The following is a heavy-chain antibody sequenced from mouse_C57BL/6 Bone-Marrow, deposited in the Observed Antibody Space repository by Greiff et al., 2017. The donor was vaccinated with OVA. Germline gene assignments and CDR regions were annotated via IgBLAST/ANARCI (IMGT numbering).Heavy chain of an antibody. CDR3: AKILYYDYDEWYFDV. CDR1: GFSLTSYG. D-gene: IGHD2-4*01. J-gene: IGHJ1*03. CDR2: IWRGGST. Sequence: QVQLQQSGPGLVQPSQSLSITCTVSGFSLTSYGVHWVRQSPGKGPEWLGVIWRGGSTDYNAAFMSRLSITKDNSKSQVFFKMNSLQADDTAIYYCAKILYYDYDEWYFDVWGTGTTVTVSS. V-gene: IGHV2-5*01.